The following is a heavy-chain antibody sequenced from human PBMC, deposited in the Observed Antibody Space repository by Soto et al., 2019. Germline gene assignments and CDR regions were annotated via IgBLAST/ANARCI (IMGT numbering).Heavy chain of an antibody. CDR2: IYYSGST. D-gene: IGHD2-2*01. V-gene: IGHV4-59*08. J-gene: IGHJ4*02. CDR3: ARQGDCRSTSCYDY. Sequence: QVQLQESGPGLVKPSETLSLTCTVSGGSISSYYWSWIRQPPGKGLEWIGYIYYSGSTNYNPSLKSRVTISVDTSKNQFSLKLSSVTAADTAVYYCARQGDCRSTSCYDYWGQGTLVTVSS. CDR1: GGSISSYY.